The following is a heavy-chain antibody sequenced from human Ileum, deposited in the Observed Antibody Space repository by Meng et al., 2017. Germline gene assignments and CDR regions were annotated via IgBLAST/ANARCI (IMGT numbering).Heavy chain of an antibody. CDR1: GFTFRDYA. V-gene: IGHV3-23*01. D-gene: IGHD5-18*01. CDR3: ATDSYTSMPS. CDR2: LSGSSDNDRT. Sequence: GGSLRLSCAASGFTFRDYAMSWVRQSPGKGLEWVSLLSGSSDNDRTYYADSVKGRFTISRDNSKNTLYLQMNSLRLEDTAVYYCATDSYTSMPSWGQGTLVTVSS. J-gene: IGHJ5*02.